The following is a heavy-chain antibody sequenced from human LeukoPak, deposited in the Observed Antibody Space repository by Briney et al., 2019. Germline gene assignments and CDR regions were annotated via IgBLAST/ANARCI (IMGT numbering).Heavy chain of an antibody. Sequence: AGNLRLSCAVSGFTFSTKSMNWVRHAPGQGLEWVSYITADSGTTYYADSVKGRLTISRDNAKNSLFLQMNSLRDEDTAVYYCASRDYFDYWGQGTLVTVSS. J-gene: IGHJ4*02. CDR1: GFTFSTKS. CDR3: ASRDYFDY. V-gene: IGHV3-48*02. CDR2: ITADSGTT.